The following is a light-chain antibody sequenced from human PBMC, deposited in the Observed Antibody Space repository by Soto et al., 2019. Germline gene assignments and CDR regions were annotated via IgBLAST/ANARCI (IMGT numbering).Light chain of an antibody. J-gene: IGKJ1*01. V-gene: IGKV3-20*01. CDR3: QHYGSSTHT. CDR1: QSIISNY. Sequence: EIVLTQSPGTLSLSPGERATLSCRASQSIISNYLAWYQQKAGQAPRLLIYGASSRATGIPDRFSGSGSGTDFTLSISRXEAEDFEVYDCQHYGSSTHTFGQGTKVDIK. CDR2: GAS.